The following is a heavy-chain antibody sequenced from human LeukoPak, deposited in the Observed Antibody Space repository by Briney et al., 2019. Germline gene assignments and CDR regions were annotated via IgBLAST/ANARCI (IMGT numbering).Heavy chain of an antibody. CDR1: GGSISSYY. D-gene: IGHD3-10*01. J-gene: IGHJ5*02. CDR2: IYTSGST. V-gene: IGHV4-4*07. CDR3: ARGIIYGSGTLDWFDP. Sequence: SETLSLTCTVSGGSISSYYWSWIRQPAGKGLEWIGRIYTSGSTNYNPSLKSRVTMSVDTSKNQFSLKLSSVTAADTAVYYCARGIIYGSGTLDWFDPWGQGTLVTVSS.